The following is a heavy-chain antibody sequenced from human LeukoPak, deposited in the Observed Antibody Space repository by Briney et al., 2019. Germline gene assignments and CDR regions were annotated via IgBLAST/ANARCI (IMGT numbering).Heavy chain of an antibody. V-gene: IGHV3-53*01. CDR1: GFTVSSNY. J-gene: IGHJ4*02. Sequence: GGSLRLSCAASGFTVSSNYMSWVRQAPGKGLEWVSVIYSGGSTYYADSVKGRFTISRDNSKNTLYLQMNSLRAEDTAVYYCARGYYGSGSHLGYWGQGTLVTVSS. CDR2: IYSGGST. CDR3: ARGYYGSGSHLGY. D-gene: IGHD3-10*01.